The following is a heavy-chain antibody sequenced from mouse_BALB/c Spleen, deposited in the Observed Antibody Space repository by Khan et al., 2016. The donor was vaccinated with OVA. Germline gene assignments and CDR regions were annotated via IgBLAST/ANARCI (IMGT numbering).Heavy chain of an antibody. J-gene: IGHJ3*01. CDR3: ASHLTGSCAY. V-gene: IGHV5-6*01. D-gene: IGHD4-1*01. CDR2: ISSDGDYT. CDR1: GFTFSSYS. Sequence: EVQLVESGGDLVKPGGSLKLSCAASGFTFSSYSMSWVRQTPDKRLEWVATISSDGDYTYFPDSVKGRFTISRDNAKNTLNRQMSSLNSEDTALYYCASHLTGSCAYWGQGTLVTVSA.